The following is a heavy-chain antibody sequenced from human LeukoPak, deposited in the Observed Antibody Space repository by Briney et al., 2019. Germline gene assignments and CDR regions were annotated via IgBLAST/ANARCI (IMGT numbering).Heavy chain of an antibody. J-gene: IGHJ4*02. V-gene: IGHV3-48*01. Sequence: PGGSLRLSCAASGFIFSNYWMSWVRQAPGKGLEWVSYISSSSSTIYYADSVKGRFTISRDNAKNSLYLQMNSLRAEDTAVYYCARWTVTGDYWGQGTLVTVSS. D-gene: IGHD4-11*01. CDR2: ISSSSSTI. CDR1: GFIFSNYW. CDR3: ARWTVTGDY.